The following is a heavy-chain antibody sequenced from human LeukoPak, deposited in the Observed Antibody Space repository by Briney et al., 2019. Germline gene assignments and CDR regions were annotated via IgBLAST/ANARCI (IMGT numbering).Heavy chain of an antibody. Sequence: PSGTLSLTCAVYGGSFSGYYWSWIRQPPGKGLEWIGEINHSGSTNYNPSLKSRVTISVDTSKNQFSLKLSSVTAADTAVYYRARGGYSYGYWFWFDPWGQGTLVTVSS. D-gene: IGHD5-18*01. J-gene: IGHJ5*02. CDR2: INHSGST. V-gene: IGHV4-34*01. CDR3: ARGGYSYGYWFWFDP. CDR1: GGSFSGYY.